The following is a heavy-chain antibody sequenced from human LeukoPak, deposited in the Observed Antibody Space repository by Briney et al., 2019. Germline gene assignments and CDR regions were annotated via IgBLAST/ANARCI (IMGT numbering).Heavy chain of an antibody. CDR2: ISWNSGSI. CDR3: AKDYYDSSGYYLGAFAI. J-gene: IGHJ3*02. Sequence: GRSLRLSCAASGFTFDDYAMHWVRQAPGKGLEWVSGISWNSGSIGYADSVKGRFTISRDNAKNSLYLQMNSLRAEDTAVYYCAKDYYDSSGYYLGAFAICGQGTMVTVSS. D-gene: IGHD3-22*01. CDR1: GFTFDDYA. V-gene: IGHV3-9*01.